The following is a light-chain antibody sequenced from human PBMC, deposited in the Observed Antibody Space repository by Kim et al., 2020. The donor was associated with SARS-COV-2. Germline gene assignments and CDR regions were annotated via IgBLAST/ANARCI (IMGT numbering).Light chain of an antibody. CDR2: GKN. CDR1: SLRSYY. J-gene: IGLJ1*01. V-gene: IGLV3-19*01. Sequence: SSELTQDPAVSVALGQTVRITCQGDSLRSYYASWYQQKPGQAPVLVIYGKNNRPSGIPDRFFGSSSGNTASLTITGAQAEDEADYYCNSRDSSGNPIFGTGTKVTVL. CDR3: NSRDSSGNPI.